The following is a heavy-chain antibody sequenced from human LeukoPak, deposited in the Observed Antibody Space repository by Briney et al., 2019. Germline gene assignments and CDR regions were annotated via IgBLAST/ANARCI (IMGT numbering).Heavy chain of an antibody. D-gene: IGHD2/OR15-2a*01. Sequence: GESLRLSCATSGITFSSYSMKWVRQAPGKGLEWVSSITKGGSDIYYADSVKGRFTISRDNAKNTLYLQMDSLRAEDTAVYYCTRVSTTDDYWGQGTLVTVSS. CDR1: GITFSSYS. V-gene: IGHV3-21*01. J-gene: IGHJ4*02. CDR2: ITKGGSDI. CDR3: TRVSTTDDY.